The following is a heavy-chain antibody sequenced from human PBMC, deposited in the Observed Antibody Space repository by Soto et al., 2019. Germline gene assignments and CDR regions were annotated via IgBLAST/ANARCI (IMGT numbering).Heavy chain of an antibody. CDR1: GGSFCGYY. CDR2: INHSGST. J-gene: IGHJ4*02. V-gene: IGHV4-34*01. Sequence: SETLSLTCAVYGGSFCGYYWSWIRQPPGKGLEWIGEINHSGSTNYNPSLKSRITISVDTSKNQFSLKLSSVTAADTAVYYCARERYCSGGSCYYFDYWGQGTLVTVSS. CDR3: ARERYCSGGSCYYFDY. D-gene: IGHD2-15*01.